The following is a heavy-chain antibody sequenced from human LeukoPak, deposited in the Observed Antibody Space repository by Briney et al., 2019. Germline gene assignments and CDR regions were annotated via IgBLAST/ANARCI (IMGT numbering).Heavy chain of an antibody. CDR3: AREVSIAAAGTNDAFDI. J-gene: IGHJ3*02. Sequence: GESLRISCKGSGYSFTSYWIGWVRQMPGKGLEWMGIIYPGDSDTRYSPSFQGQVTISADKSISTAYLQWSSLKASDTAMYYCAREVSIAAAGTNDAFDIWGQGTMVTVSS. V-gene: IGHV5-51*01. CDR2: IYPGDSDT. CDR1: GYSFTSYW. D-gene: IGHD6-13*01.